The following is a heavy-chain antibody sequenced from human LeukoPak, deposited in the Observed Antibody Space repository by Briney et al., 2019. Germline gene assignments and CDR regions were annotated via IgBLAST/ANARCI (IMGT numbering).Heavy chain of an antibody. Sequence: SETLSLTCAVYGGSFSGYYWSWIRRPPGKGLEWIGEINHSGSTNYNPSLKSRVTISVDTSKNQFSLKLSSVTAADTAVYYCARGGYYYGSGSYFPSLFDPWGQGTLVTVSS. CDR2: INHSGST. CDR1: GGSFSGYY. D-gene: IGHD3-10*01. V-gene: IGHV4-34*01. J-gene: IGHJ5*02. CDR3: ARGGYYYGSGSYFPSLFDP.